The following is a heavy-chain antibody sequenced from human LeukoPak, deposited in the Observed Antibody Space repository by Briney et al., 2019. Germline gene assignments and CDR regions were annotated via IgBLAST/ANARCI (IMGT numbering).Heavy chain of an antibody. D-gene: IGHD2-15*01. Sequence: ASVKVSCKASGYTFTGYYMHWVRQAPGQGLEWMGWINPNSGGTNYAQKFQGRVTMTRDTSISTAYTELSRLRSDDTAVYYCARGYCSGGSCYYYFDYWGQGTLVTVSS. V-gene: IGHV1-2*02. CDR2: INPNSGGT. CDR1: GYTFTGYY. J-gene: IGHJ4*02. CDR3: ARGYCSGGSCYYYFDY.